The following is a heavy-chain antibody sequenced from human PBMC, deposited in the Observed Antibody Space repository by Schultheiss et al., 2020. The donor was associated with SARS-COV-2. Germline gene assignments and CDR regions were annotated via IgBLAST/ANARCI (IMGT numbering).Heavy chain of an antibody. CDR3: ARDWNVATRVLYYYYGIDV. CDR2: INQDGSEK. CDR1: GFTFSSYW. V-gene: IGHV3-7*03. D-gene: IGHD5-12*01. J-gene: IGHJ6*02. Sequence: GGSLRLSCAASGFTFSSYWMSWVRQAPGKGLEWVANINQDGSEKHYVDSVKGRFTISRDNAKNSLFLQMNSLRAEDTAVYYCARDWNVATRVLYYYYGIDVWGQGTTVTVSS.